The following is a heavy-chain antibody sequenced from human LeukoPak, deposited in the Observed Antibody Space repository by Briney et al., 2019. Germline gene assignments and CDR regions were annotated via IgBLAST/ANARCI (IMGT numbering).Heavy chain of an antibody. Sequence: SETLSLTCTVSGGSISSYYWSWIRQPPGKGLEWIGYIYYSGSTNYNPSLKSRVTISVDTSKNQFSLKLSSVTAADTAVYYCAGYGSGSYWGAFDIWGQGTMVTVSS. V-gene: IGHV4-59*01. CDR2: IYYSGST. J-gene: IGHJ3*02. CDR1: GGSISSYY. CDR3: AGYGSGSYWGAFDI. D-gene: IGHD3-10*01.